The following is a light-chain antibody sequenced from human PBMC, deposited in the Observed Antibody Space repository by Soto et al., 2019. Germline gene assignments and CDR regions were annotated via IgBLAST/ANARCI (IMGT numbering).Light chain of an antibody. J-gene: IGKJ1*01. CDR3: QQHNNWPPWT. V-gene: IGKV3-15*01. CDR1: QSVNSN. Sequence: EIVMTQSPATLSVSQGERATLSCRASQSVNSNLAWYQQKPGQAPRLLIYGASTRATGIPARFSGSGSGTEFTLTISRLQSEDFAVYYWQQHNNWPPWTFGQGTKVEIK. CDR2: GAS.